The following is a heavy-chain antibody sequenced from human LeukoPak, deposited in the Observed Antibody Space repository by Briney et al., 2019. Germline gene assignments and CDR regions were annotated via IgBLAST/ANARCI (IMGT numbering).Heavy chain of an antibody. CDR3: ARVVESSGWSADY. CDR2: INAGNGNT. J-gene: IGHJ4*02. D-gene: IGHD6-19*01. Sequence: ASVKVSCKASGYTFTSYAMHWVRQAPGQRLERMGWINAGNGNTKYSQKFQGRITITRDTSASTAYMELSSLRSEDTAVYYCARVVESSGWSADYWGQGTLVTVSS. CDR1: GYTFTSYA. V-gene: IGHV1-3*01.